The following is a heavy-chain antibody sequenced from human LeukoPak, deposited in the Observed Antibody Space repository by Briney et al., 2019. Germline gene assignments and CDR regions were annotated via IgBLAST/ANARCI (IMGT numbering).Heavy chain of an antibody. CDR1: GFTFTSYS. J-gene: IGHJ4*02. D-gene: IGHD1-26*01. CDR2: SGGGGST. V-gene: IGHV3-23*01. Sequence: GGSLRLSCAASGFTFTSYSMNWVRQAPGKGLEWVSTSGGGGSTYYADSVRGRFTISRDNSKNTLYLQVNSLRAEDTAVYYCAKGGKWDVTPFDYWGQGTLVTVSS. CDR3: AKGGKWDVTPFDY.